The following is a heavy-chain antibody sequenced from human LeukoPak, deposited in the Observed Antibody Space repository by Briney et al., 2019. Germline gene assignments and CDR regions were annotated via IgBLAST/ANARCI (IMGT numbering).Heavy chain of an antibody. Sequence: GGSLRLSCAASGFNLSSYRMNWVRPAPGKGLAWVSSISSSSSYIYYADSVRGRFTISRDNAKNSLYLQMNSLRAEDTAVYYCAREVYYYDSSAYGLFDYWGQGTLVTVSS. CDR3: AREVYYYDSSAYGLFDY. J-gene: IGHJ4*02. CDR2: ISSSSSYI. CDR1: GFNLSSYR. V-gene: IGHV3-21*01. D-gene: IGHD3-22*01.